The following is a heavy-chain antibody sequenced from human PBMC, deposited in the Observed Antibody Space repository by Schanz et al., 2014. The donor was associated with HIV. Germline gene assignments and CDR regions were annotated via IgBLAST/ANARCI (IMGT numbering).Heavy chain of an antibody. CDR3: ARTPYYFDY. CDR1: GGSFSVYS. Sequence: QVQLQQWGAGLLKPSETLSLTCAVYGGSFSVYSWSWIRQPPGKGLQWIGEINHSGSTNYNPSLKSRVPISVDTSKNHFSLRLNSVTAADTAVYYCARTPYYFDYWGQGTLVTVSS. CDR2: INHSGST. V-gene: IGHV4-34*01. J-gene: IGHJ4*02.